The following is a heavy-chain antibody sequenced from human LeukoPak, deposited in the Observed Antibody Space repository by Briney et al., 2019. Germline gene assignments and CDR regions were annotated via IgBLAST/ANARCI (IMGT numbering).Heavy chain of an antibody. CDR1: GGTFSSYA. CDR2: IIPILGIA. J-gene: IGHJ5*02. D-gene: IGHD3-10*01. Sequence: GASVKVSCKASGGTFSSYAISWVRQAPGQGLEWMGRIIPILGIANYAQKFQGRVTITADNSTSTAYMELSSLRSEDTAVYYCASGGGLLTNWFDPWGQGTLVTVSS. V-gene: IGHV1-69*04. CDR3: ASGGGLLTNWFDP.